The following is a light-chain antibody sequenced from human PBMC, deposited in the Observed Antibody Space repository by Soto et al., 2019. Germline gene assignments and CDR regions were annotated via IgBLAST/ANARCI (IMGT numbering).Light chain of an antibody. CDR2: TVS. Sequence: DIVITQTPGARPVTPGEAASISCMSSQILLDSDDGNTYLDWYLQKPGQSPQLLIYTVSYRASGVPDRFSGTGSGTDFTLKISRVEAEDVGVYYCMKRIEFPLTFGGGTKVAIK. V-gene: IGKV2-40*01. CDR3: MKRIEFPLT. J-gene: IGKJ4*01. CDR1: QILLDSDDGNTY.